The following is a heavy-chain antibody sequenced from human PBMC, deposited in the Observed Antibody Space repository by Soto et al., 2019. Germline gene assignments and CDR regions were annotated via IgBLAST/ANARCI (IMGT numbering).Heavy chain of an antibody. CDR3: AREVAARSFDY. Sequence: QVQLVQSGAEVKKPGSSVKVSCKASGGTFSSYAISWVGQAPGQGLEWMGGIIPIFGTANYAQKFQGRVTITADESTSAAYMELSSLRSEDTAVYYCAREVAARSFDYWGQGTLVTVSS. D-gene: IGHD6-6*01. CDR1: GGTFSSYA. V-gene: IGHV1-69*12. CDR2: IIPIFGTA. J-gene: IGHJ4*02.